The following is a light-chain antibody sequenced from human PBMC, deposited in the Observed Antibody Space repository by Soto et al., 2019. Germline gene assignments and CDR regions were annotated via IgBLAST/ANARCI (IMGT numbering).Light chain of an antibody. Sequence: EVVLTQSPVTLSLSPGDRATLSCRASQSVATNLAWYQQKPGRAPRLLIYGASTRATGIPARFSGSGSGTEFTLTISNLQSEDFALYYCQHYFNWPYTFGQGTRLEIK. CDR1: QSVATN. V-gene: IGKV3-15*01. CDR3: QHYFNWPYT. CDR2: GAS. J-gene: IGKJ5*01.